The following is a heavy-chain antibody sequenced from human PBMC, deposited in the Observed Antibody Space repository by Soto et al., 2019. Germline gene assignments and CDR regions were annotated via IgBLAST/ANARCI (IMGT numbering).Heavy chain of an antibody. Sequence: ASVKVSCKASGYTFTSYGISWVLQAPGQGLEWMGWISAYNGNTNYAQKLQGRVTMTTDTSTSTAYMELRSLRSDDTAVYYCARDFVWDIVATSNWFDPWGQGTLVTVSS. CDR3: ARDFVWDIVATSNWFDP. CDR2: ISAYNGNT. J-gene: IGHJ5*02. D-gene: IGHD5-12*01. V-gene: IGHV1-18*04. CDR1: GYTFTSYG.